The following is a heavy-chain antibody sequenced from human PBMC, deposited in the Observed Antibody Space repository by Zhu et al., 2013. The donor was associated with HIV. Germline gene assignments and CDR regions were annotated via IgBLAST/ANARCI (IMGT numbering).Heavy chain of an antibody. J-gene: IGHJ4*02. CDR1: GGTFSSYA. CDR2: IIPIFGTA. D-gene: IGHD6-6*01. V-gene: IGHV1-69*01. Sequence: QVQLVQSGAEVKKPGSSVKVSCKASGGTFSSYAISWVRQAPGQGLEWMGGIIPIFGTANYAQKFQGRVTITADESTSTAYMELSSLRSEDTAVYYCASYGSSSIAARKYYDQYYFDYWGQGTLVTVSS. CDR3: ASYGSSSIAARKYYDQYYFDY.